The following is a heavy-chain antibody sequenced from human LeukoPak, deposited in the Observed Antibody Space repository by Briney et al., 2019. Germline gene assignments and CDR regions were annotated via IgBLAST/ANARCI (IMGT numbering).Heavy chain of an antibody. D-gene: IGHD1-26*01. J-gene: IGHJ4*02. CDR3: AREPDAGSGSYRAYFDY. CDR2: ISYDGSNK. Sequence: PGGSLRLSCAASGFTFSSYGMHWVRQAPGKGLEWVAVISYDGSNKYYADSVKGRFTISRDNSKNTLYLQMNSLRAEDTAVYFCAREPDAGSGSYRAYFDYWGQGTLATVSS. V-gene: IGHV3-30*03. CDR1: GFTFSSYG.